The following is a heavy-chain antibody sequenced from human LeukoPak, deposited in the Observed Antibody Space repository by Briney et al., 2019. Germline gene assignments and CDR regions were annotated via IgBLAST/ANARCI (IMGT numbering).Heavy chain of an antibody. V-gene: IGHV4-39*02. D-gene: IGHD1-7*01. J-gene: IGHJ4*02. Sequence: SETRSLTCTVSGGSISSSSYYWGWIRQPPGKGLEWIGSIYYSGSTYYNPSLKSRVTISVDTSKNQFSLKLTSVTAADTAVYYCARDLGGTTGKFDYWGQGTLVTVSS. CDR1: GGSISSSSYY. CDR2: IYYSGST. CDR3: ARDLGGTTGKFDY.